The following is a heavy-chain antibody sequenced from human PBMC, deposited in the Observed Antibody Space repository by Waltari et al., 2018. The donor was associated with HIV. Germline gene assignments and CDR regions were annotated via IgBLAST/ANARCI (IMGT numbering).Heavy chain of an antibody. CDR3: VRLPQGDWFDP. V-gene: IGHV4-39*01. D-gene: IGHD1-26*01. CDR2: IYYSGST. J-gene: IGHJ5*02. CDR1: DASFSSSNNY. Sequence: QLQLQESGPGLVKPSETLSLPCSVSDASFSSSNNYWAWIRQPPGKGLEWIGTIYYSGSTYYNPSLKSRVTISVDTSKNQFSLKLSSVTAADTAVYNCVRLPQGDWFDPWGQGTLVTVSS.